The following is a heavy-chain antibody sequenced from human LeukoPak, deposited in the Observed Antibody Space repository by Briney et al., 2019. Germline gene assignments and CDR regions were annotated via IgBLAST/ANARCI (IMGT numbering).Heavy chain of an antibody. D-gene: IGHD6-19*01. CDR3: ARDMEQWLVHGDAFDI. CDR2: IKQDGSEK. V-gene: IGHV3-7*01. CDR1: GFTFSSYW. Sequence: GGSLRLSCAASGFTFSSYWMSWVRQAPGKGLEWVANIKQDGSEKYYVDSVKGRFTISRDNAKNSLYLQMNSLRAEDTAVYYCARDMEQWLVHGDAFDIWGQGTMVTVSS. J-gene: IGHJ3*02.